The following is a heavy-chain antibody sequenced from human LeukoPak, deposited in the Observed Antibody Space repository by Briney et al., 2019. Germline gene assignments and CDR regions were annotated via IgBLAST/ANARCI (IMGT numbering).Heavy chain of an antibody. J-gene: IGHJ3*02. CDR2: IYHSGTT. D-gene: IGHD3-10*01. V-gene: IGHV4-59*11. Sequence: SETLSLTCTVSGSSINSHYWSWIRLSPGTGLEWIGYIYHSGTTKYNPSSKSRVSISMDTSKNQVSLRLTSVTAADTAVYYCARVGGYGSGSYEAFDIWGQGTTVTVSS. CDR3: ARVGGYGSGSYEAFDI. CDR1: GSSINSHY.